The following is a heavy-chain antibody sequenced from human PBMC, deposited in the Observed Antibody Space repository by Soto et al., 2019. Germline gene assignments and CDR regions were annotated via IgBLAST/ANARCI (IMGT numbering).Heavy chain of an antibody. V-gene: IGHV4-34*01. J-gene: IGHJ5*02. CDR1: GGSFSANH. CDR3: ARGYSSFWSLDHWFDA. CDR2: VTLGGNT. Sequence: QLQQWGAGMLTPSETLSLTCAISGGSFSANHWSWIRQPPGQGLEWIGEVTLGGNTNYSPSLKSRVSISVDEGKKQFSLEMSSVTAAVTAIYYCARGYSSFWSLDHWFDAWGQGILVTVSS. D-gene: IGHD4-4*01.